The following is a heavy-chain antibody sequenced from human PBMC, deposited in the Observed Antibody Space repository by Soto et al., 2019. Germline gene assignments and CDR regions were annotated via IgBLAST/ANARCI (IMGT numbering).Heavy chain of an antibody. D-gene: IGHD5-18*01. CDR2: IKSKTDGGTA. V-gene: IGHV3-15*07. J-gene: IGHJ4*02. Sequence: VQLVESGGGLVKPGGSLRFSCAASGFTFTDTWMNWVRQAPGKGLEWVGRIKSKTDGGTADYAAPVKGRFTISRDDSKNTVYLQMNSLKIDDTAVYYCTTGMQLWFWGQGTLVTVSS. CDR3: TTGMQLWF. CDR1: GFTFTDTW.